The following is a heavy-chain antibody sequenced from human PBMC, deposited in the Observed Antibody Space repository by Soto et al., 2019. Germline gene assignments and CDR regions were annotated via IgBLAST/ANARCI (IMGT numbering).Heavy chain of an antibody. CDR3: ARDLGGSYSAPVDY. Sequence: QVQLVQSGAEVKKPGASVKVSCKASGYTFTSYGISWVRQAPGQGLEWMGWISAYNGNTKDAQKLQGRVTITTDTSTSTAYMALRSLRSDDTPVYYCARDLGGSYSAPVDYWGQGTLVTVSS. CDR2: ISAYNGNT. V-gene: IGHV1-18*01. CDR1: GYTFTSYG. J-gene: IGHJ4*02. D-gene: IGHD1-26*01.